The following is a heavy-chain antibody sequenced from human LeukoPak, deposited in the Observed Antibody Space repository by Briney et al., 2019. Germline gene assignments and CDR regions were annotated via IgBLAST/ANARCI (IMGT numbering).Heavy chain of an antibody. J-gene: IGHJ4*02. V-gene: IGHV4-34*01. D-gene: IGHD7-27*01. Sequence: SETLSLTCAIYDGSFSGYYWSWIRQPPGKGLEWIGGISHSGSTNYNPSLESRVTISLDTSKTLSSLRLTSVTAADTAVYYCAGGSTGSAYDYWGQGALVTVSP. CDR3: AGGSTGSAYDY. CDR1: DGSFSGYY. CDR2: ISHSGST.